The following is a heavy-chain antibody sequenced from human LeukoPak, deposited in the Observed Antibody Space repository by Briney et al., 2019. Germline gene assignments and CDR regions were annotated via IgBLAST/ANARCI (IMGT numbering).Heavy chain of an antibody. D-gene: IGHD3-10*01. Sequence: GGSLRLSCAASGFTFRSYEMNWVRQAPGKGLEWVSYISSSGSTIYYADSVKGRFTISRDNAKNSLYLQMNSLRAEDTAVYYCARFYGSGSYYNGDYWGQGTLVTVSS. J-gene: IGHJ4*02. V-gene: IGHV3-48*03. CDR1: GFTFRSYE. CDR2: ISSSGSTI. CDR3: ARFYGSGSYYNGDY.